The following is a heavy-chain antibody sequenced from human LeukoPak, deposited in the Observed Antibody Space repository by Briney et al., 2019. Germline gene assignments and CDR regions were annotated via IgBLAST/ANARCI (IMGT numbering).Heavy chain of an antibody. V-gene: IGHV1-69*13. Sequence: SVKVSCKASGGTFSSYAISWVRQAPGQGLEWMGGIIPIFGTANYAQKFQGRVTITADESTSTAYMELSSLRSEDTAVYFCARSRVTGTTKQGSDYWGQGTLVTVSS. J-gene: IGHJ4*02. D-gene: IGHD1-7*01. CDR1: GGTFSSYA. CDR2: IIPIFGTA. CDR3: ARSRVTGTTKQGSDY.